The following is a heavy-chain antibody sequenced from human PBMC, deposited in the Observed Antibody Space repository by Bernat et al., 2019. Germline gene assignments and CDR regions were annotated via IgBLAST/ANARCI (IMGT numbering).Heavy chain of an antibody. J-gene: IGHJ4*02. CDR2: ISYDGSNK. V-gene: IGHV3-30*18. CDR1: GFTFSSYG. CDR3: AKTPSRKPLRHYYDSSGYRYYFDY. D-gene: IGHD3-22*01. Sequence: QVQLVESGGGVVQPGRSLRLSCAASGFTFSSYGMHWVRQAPGKGLEWVAVISYDGSNKYYADSVKGRFTISRDNSKNTLYLQMNSLRAEDTAVYYCAKTPSRKPLRHYYDSSGYRYYFDYWGQGTLVTVSS.